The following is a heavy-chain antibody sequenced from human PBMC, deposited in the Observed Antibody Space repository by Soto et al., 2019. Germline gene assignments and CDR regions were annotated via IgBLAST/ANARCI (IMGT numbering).Heavy chain of an antibody. CDR2: IRSKAYGGTT. D-gene: IGHD3-9*01. CDR3: TRDQGYDILTGYIDHYGMDV. Sequence: SLRLSCTASGFTFGDYAMSWFRQAPGKGLEWVGFIRSKAYGGTTEYAASVKGRFTISRDDSKSIAYLQMNSLKTEDTAVYYCTRDQGYDILTGYIDHYGMDVWGQGTTLTVS. V-gene: IGHV3-49*03. CDR1: GFTFGDYA. J-gene: IGHJ6*02.